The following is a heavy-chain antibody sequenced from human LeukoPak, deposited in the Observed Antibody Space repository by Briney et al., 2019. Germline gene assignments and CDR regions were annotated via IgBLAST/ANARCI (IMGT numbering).Heavy chain of an antibody. Sequence: GGSLRLSCAASGFTVSSNYMSWVRQAPGKGLEWVSVIYSGGSTYYSDSVKGRFTISRDNSKNTVYFQMNSLRAEDTALYYCARDEAFDHRHEDYWGQGTLVTVSS. J-gene: IGHJ4*02. V-gene: IGHV3-66*01. D-gene: IGHD3-3*02. CDR2: IYSGGST. CDR1: GFTVSSNY. CDR3: ARDEAFDHRHEDY.